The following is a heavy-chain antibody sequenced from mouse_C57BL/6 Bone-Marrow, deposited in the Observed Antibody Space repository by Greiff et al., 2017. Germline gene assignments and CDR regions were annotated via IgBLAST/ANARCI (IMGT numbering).Heavy chain of an antibody. CDR1: GFNIKDDD. CDR2: MDPENGDT. J-gene: IGHJ4*01. Sequence: EVQRQESGAELVRPGASVTLSCTASGFNIKDDDMHWVKQTPEQGLEWIGWMDPENGDTENASKFPGKATITADTSANSAYLQLSSLTSEDTAVYYCTTTAMDYWGQGTSVTVSS. CDR3: TTTAMDY. V-gene: IGHV14-4*01.